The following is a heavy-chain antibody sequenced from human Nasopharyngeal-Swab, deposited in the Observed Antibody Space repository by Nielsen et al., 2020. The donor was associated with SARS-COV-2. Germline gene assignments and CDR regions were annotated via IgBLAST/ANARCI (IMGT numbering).Heavy chain of an antibody. CDR3: AQTSVDANYFDK. CDR1: AHTFTTFW. J-gene: IGHJ4*02. D-gene: IGHD2-8*01. CDR2: IFPGDSDT. Sequence: KVSCKGSAHTFTTFWLTWVRQMPGKGLEWMGLIFPGDSDTRYSPSFQGQVTISVDKSISTAYLQWTSLKASDTALYFCAQTSVDANYFDKWGQGTLVTVSS. V-gene: IGHV5-51*01.